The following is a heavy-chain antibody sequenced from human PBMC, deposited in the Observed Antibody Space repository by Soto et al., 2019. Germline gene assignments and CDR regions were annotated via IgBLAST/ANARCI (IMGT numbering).Heavy chain of an antibody. CDR2: VSYTGST. V-gene: IGHV4-61*01. J-gene: IGHJ5*02. Sequence: SDTLSLTCIFSCGSGITDFYHWGWIRQPPGKGLEWIGSVSYTGSTYYNPSLKNRLTISMEKSKTQVSLKLTSVTAADTGVYYCARDTSMATKILRSWSQGTRVTVYS. D-gene: IGHD5-18*01. CDR1: CGSGITDFYH. CDR3: ARDTSMATKILRS.